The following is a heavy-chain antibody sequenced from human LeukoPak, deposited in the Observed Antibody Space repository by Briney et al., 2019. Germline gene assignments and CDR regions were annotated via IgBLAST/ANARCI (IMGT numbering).Heavy chain of an antibody. CDR1: GFTFSNFA. D-gene: IGHD7-27*01. CDR2: ISGSGGTT. J-gene: IGHJ4*02. CDR3: AKASPPGWGSGSHFDY. Sequence: GGSLRLSCAASGFTFSNFAMSWVRLAPGKGLEWVSTISGSGGTTYYADSVKGRFTISRDNSKNALYVQMNSLGAEDAAVYYCAKASPPGWGSGSHFDYWGQGTLVTVSS. V-gene: IGHV3-23*01.